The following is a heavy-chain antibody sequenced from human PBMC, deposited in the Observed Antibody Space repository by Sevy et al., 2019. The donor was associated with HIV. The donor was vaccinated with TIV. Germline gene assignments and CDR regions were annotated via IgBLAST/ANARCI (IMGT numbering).Heavy chain of an antibody. D-gene: IGHD1-26*01. Sequence: ASVKVSCKASGYTFTSYYIHWVRQAPGQGLEWMGIINPSGGTTNYAQKFQGRVTMTRDTSTSTVYMELSSLRSEDTAVFYCARGYRAERYFDYWGQRTLVTVSS. J-gene: IGHJ4*02. V-gene: IGHV1-46*01. CDR2: INPSGGTT. CDR1: GYTFTSYY. CDR3: ARGYRAERYFDY.